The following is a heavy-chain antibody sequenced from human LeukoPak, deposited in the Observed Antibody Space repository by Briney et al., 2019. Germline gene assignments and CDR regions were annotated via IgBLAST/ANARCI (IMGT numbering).Heavy chain of an antibody. D-gene: IGHD2-2*01. V-gene: IGHV3-23*01. CDR1: GFTFSRYA. CDR2: ISGSGGST. CDR3: AKGSRRLGYCTSTSCPLGY. Sequence: GGSLRLSCAASGFTFSRYAMSWVRQAPGKGLEWVSAISGSGGSTYYADSVKGRFTISRDNSKNTLYLQMNSLRAEDTAVYYCAKGSRRLGYCTSTSCPLGYWGQGTLVTVSS. J-gene: IGHJ4*02.